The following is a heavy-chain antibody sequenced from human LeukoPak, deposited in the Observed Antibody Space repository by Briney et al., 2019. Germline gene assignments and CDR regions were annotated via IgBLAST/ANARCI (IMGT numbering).Heavy chain of an antibody. J-gene: IGHJ4*02. CDR3: ARRGTPSLDY. Sequence: GESLKISCKGSGYSFTTYWIGWVRQMPGKGLESMGIIYPGDSDTRYRPSFQGQVTISVDKSINTAYLQWTSLEASDTAMYYCARRGTPSLDYWGQGTLVTVSS. V-gene: IGHV5-51*01. D-gene: IGHD2-15*01. CDR2: IYPGDSDT. CDR1: GYSFTTYW.